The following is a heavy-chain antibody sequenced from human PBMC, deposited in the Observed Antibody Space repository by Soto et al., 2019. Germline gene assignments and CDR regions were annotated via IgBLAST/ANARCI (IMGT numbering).Heavy chain of an antibody. V-gene: IGHV4-59*01. CDR3: AREPPELVVFDY. J-gene: IGHJ4*02. CDR2: IYYSGST. CDR1: GGSISSYY. D-gene: IGHD3-9*01. Sequence: SETLSLTCTVSGGSISSYYWSWIRQPPGKGLEWIGYIYYSGSTNYNPSLKSRVTISVDTSKNQFSLKLSSVTAADTAVYYCAREPPELVVFDYWGQGTQVTVSS.